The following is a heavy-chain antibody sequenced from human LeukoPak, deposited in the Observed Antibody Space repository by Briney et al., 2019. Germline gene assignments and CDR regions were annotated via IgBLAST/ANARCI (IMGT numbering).Heavy chain of an antibody. CDR1: GGSLSSSSYY. V-gene: IGHV4-39*01. CDR2: IYYSGST. D-gene: IGHD1-26*01. CDR3: ARIVGASDY. Sequence: PSETLSLTCTVSGGSLSSSSYYWGWIPQPPGKGLEWIGSIYYSGSTYYNPSLKSRATISVDTSKNQLSLELSSVTAADTAVYYCARIVGASDYWGQGTLVTVSS. J-gene: IGHJ4*02.